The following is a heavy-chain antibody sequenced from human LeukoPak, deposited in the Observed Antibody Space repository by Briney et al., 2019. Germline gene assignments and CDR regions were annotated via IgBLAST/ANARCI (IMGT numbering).Heavy chain of an antibody. Sequence: GGSLRLSCAASGFTFSSYAMSWVRQAPGKGLEWVSAISGSGGSTYYADSVKGRFTISRDNAKSSLYLQMNSLRAEDTAVYYCARDPRSYYDSSGYLDYWGQGTLVTVSS. CDR3: ARDPRSYYDSSGYLDY. CDR1: GFTFSSYA. D-gene: IGHD3-22*01. CDR2: ISGSGGST. V-gene: IGHV3-23*01. J-gene: IGHJ4*02.